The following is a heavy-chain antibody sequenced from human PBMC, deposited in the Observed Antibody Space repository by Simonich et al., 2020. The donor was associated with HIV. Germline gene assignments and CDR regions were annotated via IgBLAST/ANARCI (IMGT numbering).Heavy chain of an antibody. D-gene: IGHD5-12*01. Sequence: QVHLQQWGAGLLKPSETLSLTCAVHGGSFSGYYWTWIRQPPGKGLEWIWEIKHSGSTDYNPSLKSRVTISVDTSKNQFSLKLSSVTAADTAVYYCARRTGYDLDYWGQGTLVTVSS. CDR2: IKHSGST. J-gene: IGHJ4*02. V-gene: IGHV4-34*01. CDR1: GGSFSGYY. CDR3: ARRTGYDLDY.